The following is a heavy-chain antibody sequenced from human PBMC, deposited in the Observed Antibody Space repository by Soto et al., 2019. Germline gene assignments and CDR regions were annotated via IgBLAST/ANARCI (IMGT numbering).Heavy chain of an antibody. V-gene: IGHV3-53*01. CDR2: IYSGGST. CDR3: ARAPISWATPMIYYFDY. D-gene: IGHD2-15*01. Sequence: AGGSLRLSCAASGFTVSSNYMSWVRQAPGKGLEWVSVIYSGGSTYYADSVKGRFTISRDNSKNTLYLQMNSLRAEDTAVYYCARAPISWATPMIYYFDYWGQGTLVTVSS. J-gene: IGHJ4*02. CDR1: GFTVSSNY.